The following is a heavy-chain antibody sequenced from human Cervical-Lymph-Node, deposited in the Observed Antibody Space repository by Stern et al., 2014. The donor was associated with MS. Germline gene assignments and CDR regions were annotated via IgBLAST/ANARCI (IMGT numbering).Heavy chain of an antibody. CDR1: GFNLSSYA. D-gene: IGHD2-2*01. Sequence: EDQLVESGGGLVKPGGSLRLSCAASGFNLSSYAMNWVRQAPGKGLEWVSSISSSSTYMYHADSVKGRFTISRDNAKNSLYLQMKSLRAEDTGVYYCASSIVVVPAAENKGFDPWGQGTLVTVSS. CDR2: ISSSSTYM. V-gene: IGHV3-21*01. CDR3: ASSIVVVPAAENKGFDP. J-gene: IGHJ5*02.